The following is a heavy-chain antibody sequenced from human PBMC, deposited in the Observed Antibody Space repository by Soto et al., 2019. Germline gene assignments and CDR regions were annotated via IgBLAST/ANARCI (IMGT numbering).Heavy chain of an antibody. J-gene: IGHJ4*02. CDR3: ARGGLEGARHGYFDY. V-gene: IGHV1-69*01. D-gene: IGHD1-26*01. Sequence: QVQLVQSGAEVKKPGSSVMVSCKASGGTFSSYAISWVRQAPGQGLEWMGGIIPIFGTANYAQKFQGRVTITAAESTSTAYMELSSLRSEDTAVYYCARGGLEGARHGYFDYWGQGTLVTVSS. CDR1: GGTFSSYA. CDR2: IIPIFGTA.